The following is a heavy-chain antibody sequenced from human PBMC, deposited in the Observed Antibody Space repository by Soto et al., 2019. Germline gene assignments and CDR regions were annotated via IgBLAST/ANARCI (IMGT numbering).Heavy chain of an antibody. CDR3: ANCGYSYGYVHYYYGMDV. D-gene: IGHD5-18*01. V-gene: IGHV1-69*13. CDR1: GGTLSSYC. J-gene: IGHJ6*02. Sequence: GASVKVSCKASGGTLSSYCISWVRQAPGKGLEWMGGVNPIFGTANYAQKFQGRVTMTADESTSTAYMELSSLRSEDTAVYYCANCGYSYGYVHYYYGMDVWGQGTTVTVSS. CDR2: VNPIFGTA.